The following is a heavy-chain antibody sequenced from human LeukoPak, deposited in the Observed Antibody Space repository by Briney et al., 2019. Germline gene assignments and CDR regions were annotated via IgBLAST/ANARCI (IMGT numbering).Heavy chain of an antibody. D-gene: IGHD2-15*01. CDR2: IYYTGNT. J-gene: IGHJ4*02. CDR3: ARAGGSSDY. V-gene: IGHV4-59*12. Sequence: PSETLSLTCTVSGGSISGYYWSWIRQPPGKGLEWIGFIYYTGNTNYNPSLKSRVTISVDKSKNQFSLKLSSVTAADTAIYYCARAGGSSDYWGQGTLVTVSS. CDR1: GGSISGYY.